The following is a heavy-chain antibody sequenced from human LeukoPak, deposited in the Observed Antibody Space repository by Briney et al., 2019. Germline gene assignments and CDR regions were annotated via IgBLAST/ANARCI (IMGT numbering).Heavy chain of an antibody. CDR3: ARDRKYHDFWSGYSDV. V-gene: IGHV4-30-4*01. Sequence: SQTLSLTCTVSGDSISSANYYWSWVRQPPGKGLEWIGYIYYSGSTYYNPSLKSRVTISSDMSKNQSSLKLSSVTAADTAVYYCARDRKYHDFWSGYSDVWGQGTVVTVSS. J-gene: IGHJ3*01. D-gene: IGHD3-3*01. CDR2: IYYSGST. CDR1: GDSISSANYY.